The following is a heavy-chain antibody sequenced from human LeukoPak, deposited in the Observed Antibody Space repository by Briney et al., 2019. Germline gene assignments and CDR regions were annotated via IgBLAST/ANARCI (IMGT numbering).Heavy chain of an antibody. CDR3: ARVWFGEFNDAFDI. V-gene: IGHV3-48*04. Sequence: GGSLRLSCAASGFTFSSYSMNWVRQAPGKGLEWISYISSSSSTIYYADSVKGRFTISRDNAKNSLYLQMNSLRAEDTAVYYCARVWFGEFNDAFDIWGQGTMVTVSS. D-gene: IGHD3-10*01. CDR2: ISSSSSTI. CDR1: GFTFSSYS. J-gene: IGHJ3*02.